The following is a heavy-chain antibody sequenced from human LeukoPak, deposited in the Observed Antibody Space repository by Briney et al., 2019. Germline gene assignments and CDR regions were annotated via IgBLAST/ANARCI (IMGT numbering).Heavy chain of an antibody. CDR2: ISYDGSKK. J-gene: IGHJ4*02. CDR1: GFTFSSYG. D-gene: IGHD3-9*01. Sequence: PGGSLRLSCAASGFTFSSYGMHWVRQAPGKGLEWVAVISYDGSKKYYADSVKGRFTISRDNSKNTLYLQMNSLRAEDTAVYYCARDPSDDILTGYYSGGVDYWGQGTLVTVSS. V-gene: IGHV3-30*03. CDR3: ARDPSDDILTGYYSGGVDY.